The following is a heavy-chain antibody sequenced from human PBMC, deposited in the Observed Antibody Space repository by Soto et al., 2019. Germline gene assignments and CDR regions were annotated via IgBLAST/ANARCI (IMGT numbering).Heavy chain of an antibody. D-gene: IGHD5-12*01. CDR2: SRNKANHYAT. J-gene: IGHJ6*02. V-gene: IGHV3-72*01. CDR3: ARDLYEDYGMDV. CDR1: GFTLSNLY. Sequence: PGGSLRLSYSVSGFTLSNLYMDWVRQAPGKGLEWVGRSRNKANHYATHYAASVRGRFTISRDDSKNSMYLQMNSLKTEDTAVYSCARDLYEDYGMDVWGQGTAVTVSS.